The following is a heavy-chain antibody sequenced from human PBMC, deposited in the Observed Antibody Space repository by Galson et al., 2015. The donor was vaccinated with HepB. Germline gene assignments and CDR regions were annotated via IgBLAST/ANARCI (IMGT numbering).Heavy chain of an antibody. J-gene: IGHJ4*02. D-gene: IGHD5-18*01. CDR2: IYHSGST. CDR3: ARDKDTAMAPTDY. V-gene: IGHV4-38-2*02. Sequence: ETLSLTCAVSGYSISSGYYWGWIRQPPGKGLEWIGSIYHSGSTYYNPSLKSRVTISVDTSKNQFSLKLSSVTAADTAVYYCARDKDTAMAPTDYWGQGTLVTVSS. CDR1: GYSISSGYY.